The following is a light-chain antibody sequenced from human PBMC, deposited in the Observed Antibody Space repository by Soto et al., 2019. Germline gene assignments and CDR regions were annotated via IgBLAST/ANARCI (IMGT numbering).Light chain of an antibody. J-gene: IGKJ3*01. V-gene: IGKV3-11*01. CDR2: DAS. CDR1: QSVSSY. CDR3: QQRSNWPPL. Sequence: EILLTQSPATLSLSPGERATLSCRASQSVSSYLAWYQQKPGQAPRLLMYDASKRATGIPARFSGSGSGTDFTLTISSLEPEDFAVYYCQQRSNWPPLFGPGTKVDIK.